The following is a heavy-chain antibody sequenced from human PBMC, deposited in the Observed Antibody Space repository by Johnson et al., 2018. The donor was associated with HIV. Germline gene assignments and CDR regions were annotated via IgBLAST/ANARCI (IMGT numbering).Heavy chain of an antibody. CDR1: GFTFSNKC. CDR3: TTFGNNWRGVAFDI. D-gene: IGHD1-20*01. J-gene: IGHJ3*02. Sequence: QVQLVESGGGLVQPGGSLRLSCAASGFTFSNKCMSGVRQPPGKGLEWVAVIWYDGSNKYYADSVKGRFTISRDDSKNTLYLQMNSLKIEDTAVYYCTTFGNNWRGVAFDIWGQGTMVTVSS. V-gene: IGHV3-33*08. CDR2: IWYDGSNK.